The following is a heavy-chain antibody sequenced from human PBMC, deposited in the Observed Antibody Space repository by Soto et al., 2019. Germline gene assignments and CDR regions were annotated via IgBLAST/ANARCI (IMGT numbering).Heavy chain of an antibody. CDR2: ISGSGGST. Sequence: EVQLLESGGGLVQPGGSLRLSCAASGFTFSSYAMSWVRQAPGKGLEWVSAISGSGGSTYYADSVKGRFTISRDNSKNSLYLQMNSLRAEDTAVYYCATRDYSGSGSYGMDVWSQGTTVPVS. CDR3: ATRDYSGSGSYGMDV. V-gene: IGHV3-23*01. D-gene: IGHD3-10*01. CDR1: GFTFSSYA. J-gene: IGHJ6*02.